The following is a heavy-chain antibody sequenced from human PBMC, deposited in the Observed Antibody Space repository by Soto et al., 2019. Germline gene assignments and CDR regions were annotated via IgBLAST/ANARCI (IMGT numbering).Heavy chain of an antibody. CDR2: INHSGST. Sequence: SETLTLTCAVYGGSFSGYYWSWIRQPPGKGLEWIGEINHSGSTNYNPSLKSRVTISVDTSKNQFSLKLSSVTAADTAVYYCARGRGGCSGGSCSYYYYYYMDVWGKGTTVTVSS. CDR3: ARGRGGCSGGSCSYYYYYYMDV. CDR1: GGSFSGYY. D-gene: IGHD2-15*01. J-gene: IGHJ6*03. V-gene: IGHV4-34*01.